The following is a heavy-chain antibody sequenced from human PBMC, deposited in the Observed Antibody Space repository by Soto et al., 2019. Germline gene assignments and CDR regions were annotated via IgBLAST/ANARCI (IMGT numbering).Heavy chain of an antibody. V-gene: IGHV1-18*01. D-gene: IGHD3-9*01. J-gene: IGHJ4*02. CDR2: ISAYNGNT. CDR1: GYTFTSYG. Sequence: ASVKVSCKASGYTFTSYGISWVRQAPGQGLEWMGWISAYNGNTNYAQKLQGRVTMTTDTSTSTAYMELRSLRSDDTAVYYCAREDDILTGYQTSTFDYWGQGTLVTVSS. CDR3: AREDDILTGYQTSTFDY.